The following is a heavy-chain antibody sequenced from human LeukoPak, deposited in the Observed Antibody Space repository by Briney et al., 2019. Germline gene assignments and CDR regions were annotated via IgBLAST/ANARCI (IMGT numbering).Heavy chain of an antibody. Sequence: SGGSLRLSCAASGFTFSRYGMRWVRQAPGKGLEWVAVISYDGSNKYYADSVQGRFTISRDNSKNTLYLQMNSLRAEDTAVYYCASQRGYGDLNLHYWGQGTLVTVSS. D-gene: IGHD4-17*01. CDR1: GFTFSRYG. J-gene: IGHJ4*02. CDR3: ASQRGYGDLNLHY. CDR2: ISYDGSNK. V-gene: IGHV3-30*03.